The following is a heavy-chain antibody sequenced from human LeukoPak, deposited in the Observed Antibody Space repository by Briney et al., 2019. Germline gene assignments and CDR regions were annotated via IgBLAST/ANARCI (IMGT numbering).Heavy chain of an antibody. D-gene: IGHD6-19*01. J-gene: IGHJ4*02. CDR3: ARDKEWLAPFDY. CDR2: IYYSGST. V-gene: IGHV4-59*12. CDR1: GGSISSYY. Sequence: SETLSLTCTVSGGSISSYYWSWIRQPPGKGLEWIGYIYYSGSTNYNPSLKSRVTISVDTSKNQFSLKLRSVTAADTAVYYCARDKEWLAPFDYWGQGTLVTVSS.